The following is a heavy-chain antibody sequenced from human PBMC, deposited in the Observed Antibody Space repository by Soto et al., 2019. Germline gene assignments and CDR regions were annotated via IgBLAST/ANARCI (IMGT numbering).Heavy chain of an antibody. CDR2: IYSAGST. V-gene: IGHV3-66*01. CDR1: GFTVSTNF. CDR3: ARARMQLWPNYYDDGLDV. J-gene: IGHJ6*02. Sequence: GGSLRLSCAASGFTVSTNFMTWVRQAPGKGLEWVSVIYSAGSTFYAGSVKGRFTITRDNSKNTLYFQLNSLKAEDTAVYYCARARMQLWPNYYDDGLDVWGQGTTVTVSS. D-gene: IGHD5-18*01.